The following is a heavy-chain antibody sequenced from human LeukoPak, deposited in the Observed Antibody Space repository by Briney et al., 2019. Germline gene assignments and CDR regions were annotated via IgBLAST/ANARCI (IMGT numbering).Heavy chain of an antibody. CDR3: ARAPYDFWSGYYTRLAFDI. D-gene: IGHD3-3*01. CDR1: GFTFSTYA. J-gene: IGHJ3*02. Sequence: GGSLRLSCAASGFTFSTYAMSWVRQAPGKGLEWVSVISGSGSSTYYADSVKGRFTISRDNSKNTLYLQMNSLRAEDTAVYYCARAPYDFWSGYYTRLAFDIWGQGTMVTVSS. V-gene: IGHV3-23*01. CDR2: ISGSGSST.